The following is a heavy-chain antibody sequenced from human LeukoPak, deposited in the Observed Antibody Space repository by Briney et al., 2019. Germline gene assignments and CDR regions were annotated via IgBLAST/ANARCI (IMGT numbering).Heavy chain of an antibody. CDR2: INPNSGGT. V-gene: IGHV1-2*02. J-gene: IGHJ4*02. CDR3: AREYIYYGSGSYSSFDY. CDR1: GYTFTGYY. D-gene: IGHD3-10*01. Sequence: GASVKVSCKASGYTFTGYYMHWVRQAPGQGLEWMGWINPNSGGTNYAQKFQGRVTMTRDTSISTAYMELSRLRSDDTAVYYCAREYIYYGSGSYSSFDYWGQGTLVTVSS.